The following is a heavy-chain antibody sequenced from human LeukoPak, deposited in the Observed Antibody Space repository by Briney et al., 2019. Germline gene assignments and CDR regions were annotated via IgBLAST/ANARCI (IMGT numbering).Heavy chain of an antibody. D-gene: IGHD3-9*01. Sequence: GGSLRPSCAASGFTFSSYWMSWVRQAPGQGLEWMGRIIPILGIANYAQKFQGRVTITADKSTSTAYMELSSLRSEDTAVYYCATAPGEGLRYFDWLPNWFDPWGQGTLVTVSS. V-gene: IGHV1-69*04. CDR3: ATAPGEGLRYFDWLPNWFDP. CDR2: IIPILGIA. J-gene: IGHJ5*02. CDR1: GFTFSSYW.